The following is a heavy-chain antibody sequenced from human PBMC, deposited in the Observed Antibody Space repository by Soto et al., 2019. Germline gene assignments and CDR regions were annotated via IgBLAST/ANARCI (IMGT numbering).Heavy chain of an antibody. CDR2: IYLSGSA. D-gene: IGHD2-15*01. CDR3: ARGEAVVSPVHYFYDGRDV. CDR1: GYSISSGYY. V-gene: IGHV4-38-2*01. J-gene: IGHJ6*02. Sequence: PSETLSLTCAVSGYSISSGYYWGWIRQPPGKGVVWIGSIYLSGSAYHHPSLKSGVTSLVDKSMNKFSLKLLSVTAADTTVYYCARGEAVVSPVHYFYDGRDVWGQGTTVTVSS.